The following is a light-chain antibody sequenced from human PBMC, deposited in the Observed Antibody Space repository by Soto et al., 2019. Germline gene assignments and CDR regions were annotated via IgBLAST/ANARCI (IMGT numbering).Light chain of an antibody. CDR2: DVS. J-gene: IGKJ2*03. CDR3: QQYGNSPYS. V-gene: IGKV3-20*01. Sequence: EIVLTQSPGTLSLSPGERATLSCRASQSVSRSYLAWYQQKPGQAPRLLIYDVSTRATGIPDRFSGSGSGTDFTLTISRLEPEDFAVYYCQQYGNSPYSFGQGTKLEIK. CDR1: QSVSRSY.